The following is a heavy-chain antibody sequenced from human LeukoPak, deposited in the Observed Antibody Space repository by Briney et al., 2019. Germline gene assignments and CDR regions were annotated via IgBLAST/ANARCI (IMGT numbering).Heavy chain of an antibody. D-gene: IGHD4-17*01. CDR3: ARDYGDYPYYYMDV. CDR1: GFTFSSYW. CDR2: INSDGSST. Sequence: GGSLRLSCAASGFTFSSYWMHWVRQAPGKGLVWVSRINSDGSSTSYADSVKGRFTISRDNAKNTLYLQMNSLRAEDTAVYYCARDYGDYPYYYMDVWGKGTTVTISS. J-gene: IGHJ6*03. V-gene: IGHV3-74*01.